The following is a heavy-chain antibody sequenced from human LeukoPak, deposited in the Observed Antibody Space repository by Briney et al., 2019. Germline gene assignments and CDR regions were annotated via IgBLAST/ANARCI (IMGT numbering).Heavy chain of an antibody. CDR3: ARDGLVRGIIY. CDR1: GFTFSTFW. CDR2: IKQDGSQK. V-gene: IGHV3-7*01. Sequence: GGSLRLSCVASGFTFSTFWMTWVRQAPGKGLGWVANIKQDGSQKYYVDSVKGRFTISRDNTKNSLYLQMNSLRVEDTAVYYCARDGLVRGIIYWGQGTLVTASS. D-gene: IGHD3-10*01. J-gene: IGHJ4*02.